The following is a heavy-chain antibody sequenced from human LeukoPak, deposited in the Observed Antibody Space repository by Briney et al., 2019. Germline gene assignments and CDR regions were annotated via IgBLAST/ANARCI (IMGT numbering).Heavy chain of an antibody. CDR1: GYTFTIYG. V-gene: IGHV1-18*01. Sequence: ASVTVSFKASGYTFTIYGISGVRQAPGQGLEWMGWISAYNGNTNYAQKLQGRVTMTTDTSTSTAYMELRSLRSDDTAVYYCARDLYNWNYYVNDAFDIWGQGTMVTVSS. CDR3: ARDLYNWNYYVNDAFDI. J-gene: IGHJ3*02. CDR2: ISAYNGNT. D-gene: IGHD1-7*01.